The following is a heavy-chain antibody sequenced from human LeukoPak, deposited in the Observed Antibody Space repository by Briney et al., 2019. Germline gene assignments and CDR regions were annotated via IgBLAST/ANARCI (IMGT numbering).Heavy chain of an antibody. CDR1: GGSIGGYF. V-gene: IGHV4-59*01. D-gene: IGHD3-22*01. J-gene: IGHJ4*02. CDR3: ARARDYYYDNCGYYDY. Sequence: KASETLSLTCTVSGGSIGGYFWTWIRQPPGKGLEWIGHIYYTGNTNYDPSLKNRVSISVDTSKNQFSLKLTSVTSADTAKYYCARARDYYYDNCGYYDYWGQGTLVTVSS. CDR2: IYYTGNT.